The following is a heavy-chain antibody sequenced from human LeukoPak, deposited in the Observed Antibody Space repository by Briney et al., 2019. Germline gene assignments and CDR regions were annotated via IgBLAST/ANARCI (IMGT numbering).Heavy chain of an antibody. Sequence: PGGSLRLSCAASGFTFSSYTMNWVRQAPGKGLEWVSYISISSSTIYYANSVKGRFTISRDNSKNTLYLQMNSLRAEDTAVYYCAKDDGPTIFGVVTEFFQHWGQGTLVTVSS. D-gene: IGHD3-3*01. J-gene: IGHJ1*01. CDR1: GFTFSSYT. CDR2: ISISSSTI. V-gene: IGHV3-48*01. CDR3: AKDDGPTIFGVVTEFFQH.